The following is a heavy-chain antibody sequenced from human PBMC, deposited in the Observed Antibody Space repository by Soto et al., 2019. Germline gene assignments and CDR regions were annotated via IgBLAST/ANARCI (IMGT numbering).Heavy chain of an antibody. CDR2: MYYTGST. V-gene: IGHV4-59*01. D-gene: IGHD3-22*01. CDR1: GGSINTYY. CDR3: ARNGASGYYDYSGQTWFDP. Sequence: QVQLQESGPGLVKPSETLSLTCSVSGGSINTYYWSWVRQPPGKGLEWIGNMYYTGSTNYNPSLTSRVTISVDTSKNQFSLKLSSVTAADTAVYYCARNGASGYYDYSGQTWFDPWGQGTLVTVSS. J-gene: IGHJ5*02.